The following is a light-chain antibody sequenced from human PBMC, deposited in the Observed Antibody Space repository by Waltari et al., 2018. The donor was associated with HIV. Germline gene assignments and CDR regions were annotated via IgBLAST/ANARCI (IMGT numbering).Light chain of an antibody. CDR3: QSADSNASLGA. Sequence: SYELTQPPSVSVSPGQTARITCSENALPNPYAYWYPHRPGQAPVLVIEKDTERPSGIPERFSGSSSGKTATLTIIGVQAQDEADYHCQSADSNASLGAFGGGTKLTVL. V-gene: IGLV3-25*03. CDR2: KDT. J-gene: IGLJ3*02. CDR1: ALPNPY.